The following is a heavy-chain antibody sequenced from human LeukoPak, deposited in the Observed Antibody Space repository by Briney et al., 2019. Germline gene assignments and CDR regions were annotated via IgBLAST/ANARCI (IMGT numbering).Heavy chain of an antibody. CDR1: GFTFSSYA. CDR2: ISGSGGST. D-gene: IGHD3-3*01. Sequence: PGGSLRLSCAASGFTFSSYAMSWVRQAPGKGLEWVSAISGSGGSTYYADSVKGRFTISRDNSKNTLYLRMNSLRAEDTAVYYCAKSGFLEWLLYREYFQHWGQGTLVTVSS. J-gene: IGHJ1*01. CDR3: AKSGFLEWLLYREYFQH. V-gene: IGHV3-23*01.